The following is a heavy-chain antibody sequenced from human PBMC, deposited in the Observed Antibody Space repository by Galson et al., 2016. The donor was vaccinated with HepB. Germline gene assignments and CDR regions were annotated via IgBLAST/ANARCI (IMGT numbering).Heavy chain of an antibody. V-gene: IGHV1-69*13. CDR3: ARAVKQRITIFGVVVNAFDI. CDR2: IIPIFGTA. CDR1: GGTFSSYA. Sequence: SVKVSCKASGGTFSSYAISWVRQAPGQGLEWMGGIIPIFGTANYAQKFQGRVTITADESTSTAYMELSSLRSEDTAVYYCARAVKQRITIFGVVVNAFDIWRQGTMVTVSS. D-gene: IGHD3-3*01. J-gene: IGHJ3*02.